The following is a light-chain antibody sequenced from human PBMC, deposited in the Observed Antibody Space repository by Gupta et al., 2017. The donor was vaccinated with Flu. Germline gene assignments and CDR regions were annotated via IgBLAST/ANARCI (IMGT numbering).Light chain of an antibody. J-gene: IGLJ1*01. V-gene: IGLV3-21*02. Sequence: GQRDRITCGGDNIGSKSVNWYQQKPGQAPVVVVYDDSDRRSGTPDRFSGSNSGNTATLTISRVEAEDEADYYCQVWDSKSDHYVFGTGTEVTVL. CDR3: QVWDSKSDHYV. CDR2: DDS. CDR1: NIGSKS.